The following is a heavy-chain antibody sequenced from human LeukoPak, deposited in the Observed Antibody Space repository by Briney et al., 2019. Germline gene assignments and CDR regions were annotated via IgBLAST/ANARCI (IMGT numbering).Heavy chain of an antibody. V-gene: IGHV3-23*01. Sequence: GGSLRLSCAASGFTFSSYGMSWVRQAPGKGLERVSAISGSGGSTYYADSVKGRFTISRDNSKNTLYLQMNSLRAEDTAVYYCATQILLCHYYWGQGTLVTVSS. J-gene: IGHJ4*02. D-gene: IGHD2/OR15-2a*01. CDR2: ISGSGGST. CDR3: ATQILLCHYY. CDR1: GFTFSSYG.